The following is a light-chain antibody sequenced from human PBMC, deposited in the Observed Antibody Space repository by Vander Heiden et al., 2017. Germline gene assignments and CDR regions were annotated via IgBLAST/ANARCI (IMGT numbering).Light chain of an antibody. CDR1: QSVLYSSNNKNY. V-gene: IGKV4-1*01. CDR3: QQYYSTPYT. Sequence: DIVMTQSQDSRAVSLGERATINCKSSQSVLYSSNNKNYLAWYQQKPGQPPKLLIYWASTRESGVPDRFSGSGSGTDFTLTISSLQAEDVAVYYCQQYYSTPYTFGQGTKLEIK. J-gene: IGKJ2*01. CDR2: WAS.